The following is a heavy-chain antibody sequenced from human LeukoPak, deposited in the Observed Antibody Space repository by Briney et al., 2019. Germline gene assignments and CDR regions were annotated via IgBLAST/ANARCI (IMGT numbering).Heavy chain of an antibody. CDR3: ARLAVLGIAVAGPPGGDGYNDY. Sequence: GGSLRLSCAASGFTFSSYAMSWVRQAPGKGLEWVSAISGSGGSTYYADSVKGRFTISRDNSKNTLYLQMNSLRAEDTAVYYCARLAVLGIAVAGPPGGDGYNDYWGQGTLVTVSS. D-gene: IGHD6-19*01. CDR2: ISGSGGST. CDR1: GFTFSSYA. V-gene: IGHV3-23*01. J-gene: IGHJ4*02.